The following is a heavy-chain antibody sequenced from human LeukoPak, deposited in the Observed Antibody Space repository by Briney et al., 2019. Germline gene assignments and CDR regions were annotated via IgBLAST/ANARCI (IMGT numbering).Heavy chain of an antibody. CDR3: ARGGDYGSGSYEEH. CDR2: IYSGGST. V-gene: IGHV3-66*01. J-gene: IGHJ1*01. D-gene: IGHD3-10*01. Sequence: GGSLRLSCGAPGFTFSDYNMNWVRQAPGKGLEWVSVIYSGGSTYYADSVKGRFTISRDNSKNTLYLPMNSLRAEDTAVYYCARGGDYGSGSYEEHWGQGTLVTVSS. CDR1: GFTFSDYN.